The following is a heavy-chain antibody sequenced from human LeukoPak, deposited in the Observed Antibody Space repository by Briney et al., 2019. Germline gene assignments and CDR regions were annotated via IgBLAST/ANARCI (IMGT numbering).Heavy chain of an antibody. D-gene: IGHD1-26*01. J-gene: IGHJ4*02. CDR1: GYIFTSYG. V-gene: IGHV1-18*01. Sequence: ASVKVSCKASGYIFTSYGISWVRQAPGQGLEWMGRINPYNGNTKYAQKFQGRVTMTRDMSTSTVYMELSSLRSEDTAVYYCARVLAVGADGLDYWGQGTLVTVSS. CDR3: ARVLAVGADGLDY. CDR2: INPYNGNT.